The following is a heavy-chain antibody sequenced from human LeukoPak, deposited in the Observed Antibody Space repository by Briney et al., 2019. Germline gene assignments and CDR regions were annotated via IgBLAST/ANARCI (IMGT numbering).Heavy chain of an antibody. V-gene: IGHV4-39*07. J-gene: IGHJ6*03. CDR3: ARDSSSWSRHYYYYYMDV. CDR2: IYYSGST. CDR1: GGSISSSDYY. Sequence: PSETLSLTCTVSGGSISSSDYYWGWIRQPPGKGLEWIGSIYYSGSTYYNPSLKSRVTISVDTSKNQFSLKLSSVTAADTAVYYCARDSSSWSRHYYYYYMDVWGKGTTVTVSS. D-gene: IGHD6-13*01.